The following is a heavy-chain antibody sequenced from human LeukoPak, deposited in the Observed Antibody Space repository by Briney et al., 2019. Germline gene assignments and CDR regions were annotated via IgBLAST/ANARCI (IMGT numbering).Heavy chain of an antibody. CDR1: GYTFTSYY. Sequence: ASVKVSCKASGYTFTSYYMHWVRQAPGQGLEWMGIINPSGGSTSYAQKFQGRVTMTRDTSTSTVYMELSSLRSEDTAVYYCARGGATMIVVVRDAWFDPWGQGTLVTVSS. J-gene: IGHJ5*02. CDR3: ARGGATMIVVVRDAWFDP. V-gene: IGHV1-46*01. CDR2: INPSGGST. D-gene: IGHD3-22*01.